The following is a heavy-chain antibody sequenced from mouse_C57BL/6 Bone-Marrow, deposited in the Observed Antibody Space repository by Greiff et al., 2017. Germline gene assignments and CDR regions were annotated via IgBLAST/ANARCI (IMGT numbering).Heavy chain of an antibody. J-gene: IGHJ1*03. V-gene: IGHV6-6*01. CDR3: TRYYYGTPWYFDV. Sequence: EVQRVESGGGLVQPGGSMKLSCAASGFTFSDAWMDWVRQSPEKGLEWVAEIRNKANNHATYYAESVKGRFTISRDDSKSSVYLQMNSLRAEDTGIYYCTRYYYGTPWYFDVWGTGTTVTVSS. CDR1: GFTFSDAW. CDR2: IRNKANNHAT. D-gene: IGHD1-1*01.